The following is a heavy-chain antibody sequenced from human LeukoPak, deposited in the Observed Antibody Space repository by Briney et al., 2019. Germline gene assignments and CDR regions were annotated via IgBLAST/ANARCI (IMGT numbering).Heavy chain of an antibody. CDR2: INPNSDGT. CDR1: GYTFTGYY. J-gene: IGHJ6*03. Sequence: ASVKVSCKASGYTFTGYYMHWVRQAPGQGLEWMGWINPNSDGTNYAQKFQGRDTMTRDTSISTAYMELSSLRSEDTAVYYCARDLDPYYGSGSLYYYYYMDVWGKGTTVTVSS. CDR3: ARDLDPYYGSGSLYYYYYMDV. D-gene: IGHD3-10*01. V-gene: IGHV1-2*02.